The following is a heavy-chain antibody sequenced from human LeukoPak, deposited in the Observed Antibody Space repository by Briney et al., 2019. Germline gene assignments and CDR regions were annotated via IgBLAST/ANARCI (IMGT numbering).Heavy chain of an antibody. V-gene: IGHV1-46*01. CDR3: ARDLGSIFGVTRPWFDP. CDR2: INPSGGST. Sequence: ASVKVSCKASGYTFTGYYMHWVRQAPGQGLEWMGIINPSGGSTSYAQKFQGRVTMTRDTSTSTVYMELSSLRSEDTAVYYCARDLGSIFGVTRPWFDPWGQGTLVTVSS. D-gene: IGHD3-3*01. CDR1: GYTFTGYY. J-gene: IGHJ5*02.